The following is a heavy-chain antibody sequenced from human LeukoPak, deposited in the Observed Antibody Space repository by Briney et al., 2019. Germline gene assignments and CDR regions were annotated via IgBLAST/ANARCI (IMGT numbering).Heavy chain of an antibody. CDR3: ARAGRYGSSWLNY. D-gene: IGHD6-13*01. CDR2: INHSGST. Sequence: SETLSLTCAVYGGSFSGYYWSWIRQPPGKGLEWIGEINHSGSTNYNPSLKSRVTISVDTSQNQFSLKLSSVTAADTAVYYCARAGRYGSSWLNYWGQGTLVTVSS. J-gene: IGHJ4*02. V-gene: IGHV4-34*01. CDR1: GGSFSGYY.